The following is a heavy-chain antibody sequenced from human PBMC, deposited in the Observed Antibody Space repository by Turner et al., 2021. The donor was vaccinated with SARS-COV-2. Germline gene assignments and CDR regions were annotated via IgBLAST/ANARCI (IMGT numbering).Heavy chain of an antibody. CDR1: GRSFSGYS. Sequence: HVQLQQWGAGLFKPSEPLSLTCPASGRSFSGYSWRWIRQSPGKGLEWIGEISHSGSTTYNPSLKSRVTLSVDRSKIQFSLRLSSVTAADTAVYYCARVNYGGVTVRDYYSYYGMDVWGQGTTVTVS. CDR3: ARVNYGGVTVRDYYSYYGMDV. D-gene: IGHD2-21*02. CDR2: ISHSGST. V-gene: IGHV4-34*01. J-gene: IGHJ6*02.